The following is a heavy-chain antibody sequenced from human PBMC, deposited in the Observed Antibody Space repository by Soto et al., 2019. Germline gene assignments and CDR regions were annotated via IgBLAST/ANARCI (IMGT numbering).Heavy chain of an antibody. CDR3: ARDRNEYYDSSGYSEDAFDI. CDR2: IYYSGST. D-gene: IGHD3-22*01. V-gene: IGHV4-31*03. CDR1: GGSISSGGYY. J-gene: IGHJ3*02. Sequence: QVQLQESGPGLVKPSQTLSLTCTVSGGSISSGGYYWSWIRQHPGKGLEWIGYIYYSGSTYYNPSLKSRVTISVDTSKNQFSLKLSSVTAADTAVYYCARDRNEYYDSSGYSEDAFDIWGQGTMVTVSS.